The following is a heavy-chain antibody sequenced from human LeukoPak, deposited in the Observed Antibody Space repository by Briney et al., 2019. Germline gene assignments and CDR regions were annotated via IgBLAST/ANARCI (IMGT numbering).Heavy chain of an antibody. J-gene: IGHJ4*02. CDR3: AREQHFDN. CDR1: GGSISSSSYY. V-gene: IGHV4-39*02. CDR2: IYYSGST. Sequence: SETLSLTCTVSGGSISSSSYYWGWIRQPPGKGLEWIGSIYYSGSTHYNPSLKSRVTISVDTSKNQFSLKLSSVTAADTAVYYCAREQHFDNWGQGILVTVSS.